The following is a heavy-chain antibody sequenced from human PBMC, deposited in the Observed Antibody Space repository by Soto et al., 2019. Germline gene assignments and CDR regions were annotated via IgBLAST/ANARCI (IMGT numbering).Heavy chain of an antibody. CDR2: ISYDVSNK. D-gene: IGHD3-22*01. CDR3: XKSKTVYDTSGYYAFDI. J-gene: IGHJ3*02. CDR1: GFTFSSHA. V-gene: IGHV3-30*18. Sequence: GESLRLSCAASGFTFSSHAMHWVRQAPGKGLEWVAVISYDVSNKYYADSVKGRFTISRDNSKNTLYLQMNSLRADDTAVYYCXKSKTVYDTSGYYAFDIWGQGTMVTVSS.